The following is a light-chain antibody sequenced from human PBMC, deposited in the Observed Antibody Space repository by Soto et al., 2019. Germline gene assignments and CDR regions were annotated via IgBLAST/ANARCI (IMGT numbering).Light chain of an antibody. CDR1: QSVLYNSNNKNH. Sequence: DIVMTQSPDSLAVSLGERATINCKSSQSVLYNSNNKNHLAWYQQKPGQPPKLLIYWASTREPGVPDRFSGSGSGTDFTLTISSLQAEDVAVYYCQQFSSLPRTFGPGTKVDI. V-gene: IGKV4-1*01. J-gene: IGKJ3*01. CDR3: QQFSSLPRT. CDR2: WAS.